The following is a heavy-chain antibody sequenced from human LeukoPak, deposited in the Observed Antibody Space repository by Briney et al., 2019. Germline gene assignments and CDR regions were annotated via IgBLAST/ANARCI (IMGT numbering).Heavy chain of an antibody. Sequence: GGSLRLSCVASGFTFSNYRMNWVRQAPGKGLEWVANIKEDGSEKYYADSVKGRFTISRDNSKNTLYLQMNSLRAEDTAVYYCAKADFWSGYYTLYYYYYGMDVWGQGTTVTVSS. CDR1: GFTFSNYR. CDR3: AKADFWSGYYTLYYYYYGMDV. CDR2: IKEDGSEK. J-gene: IGHJ6*02. V-gene: IGHV3-7*01. D-gene: IGHD3-3*01.